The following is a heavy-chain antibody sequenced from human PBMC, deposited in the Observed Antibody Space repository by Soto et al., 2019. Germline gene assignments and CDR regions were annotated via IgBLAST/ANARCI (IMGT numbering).Heavy chain of an antibody. V-gene: IGHV1-18*01. CDR3: ARDPSLARQVAQDS. D-gene: IGHD2-21*01. Sequence: FSWVRQAPGQGLEWMGWISGYNGNTNYAQRFQDRVTMTTDTSTSTAYLELRSLRSDDTAVYYCARDPSLARQVAQDSWGQGTLVTVSS. CDR2: ISGYNGNT. J-gene: IGHJ4*02.